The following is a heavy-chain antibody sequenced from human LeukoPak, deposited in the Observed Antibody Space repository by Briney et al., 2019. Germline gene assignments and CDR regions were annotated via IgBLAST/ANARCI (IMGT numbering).Heavy chain of an antibody. V-gene: IGHV1-18*01. D-gene: IGHD3-3*01. CDR3: ARDLKADYDFWSGSFSYYFDY. CDR1: GYTFTSYG. J-gene: IGHJ4*02. CDR2: ISAYNGNT. Sequence: ASVKVSCKASGYTFTSYGISWVRQAPGQGLEWMGWISAYNGNTSYAQKLQGRVTMTTDTSTSTAYMELRSLRSDDTAVYYCARDLKADYDFWSGSFSYYFDYWGQGTLVTVSS.